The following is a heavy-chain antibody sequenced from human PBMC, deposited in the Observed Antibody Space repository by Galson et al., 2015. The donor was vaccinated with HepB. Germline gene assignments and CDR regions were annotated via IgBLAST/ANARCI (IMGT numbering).Heavy chain of an antibody. D-gene: IGHD2-2*01. V-gene: IGHV5-51*01. Sequence: SGAEVKKPGESLKISCKGSGYSFTSYWIGWVRQMPGKGLEWMGIIYPGDSDTRYSPSFQGQVTISADKSISTAYLQWSSLKASDTAMYYCARLEDIVVVPAALDYWGQGTLVTVSS. J-gene: IGHJ4*02. CDR1: GYSFTSYW. CDR2: IYPGDSDT. CDR3: ARLEDIVVVPAALDY.